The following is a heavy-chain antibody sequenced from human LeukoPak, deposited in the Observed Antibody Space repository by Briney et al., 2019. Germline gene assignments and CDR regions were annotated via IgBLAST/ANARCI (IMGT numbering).Heavy chain of an antibody. Sequence: SETLSLTCTVSGGSISSGDYYWSWIRQPPGKGLEWIGYIYYSGSTYYNPSLKSRVTISVDTSKNQFSLKLSSVTAADTAVYYCARERDGSGSYGAPDYWGQGTLVTVSS. CDR1: GGSISSGDYY. J-gene: IGHJ4*02. CDR2: IYYSGST. V-gene: IGHV4-30-4*01. CDR3: ARERDGSGSYGAPDY. D-gene: IGHD3-10*01.